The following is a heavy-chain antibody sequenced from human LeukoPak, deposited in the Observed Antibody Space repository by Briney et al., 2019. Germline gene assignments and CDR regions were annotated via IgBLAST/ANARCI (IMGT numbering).Heavy chain of an antibody. V-gene: IGHV1-18*01. CDR1: GYTFTSYA. CDR2: ISGYNGIT. J-gene: IGHJ4*02. D-gene: IGHD3-3*01. CDR3: ARDGGTSRITIFGVVIISPIDY. Sequence: ASVKVSCKASGYTFTSYAVSWVRQAPGQGLEWMGWISGYNGITNYAQKLQGRVTMTTDTSTSTAYMELRSLRSDDTAVYYCARDGGTSRITIFGVVIISPIDYWGQGTLVTVSS.